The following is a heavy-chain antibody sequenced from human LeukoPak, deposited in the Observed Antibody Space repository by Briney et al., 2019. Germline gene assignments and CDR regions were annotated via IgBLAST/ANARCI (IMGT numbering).Heavy chain of an antibody. CDR2: IYYSGST. CDR1: GGSISSYY. D-gene: IGHD6-13*01. J-gene: IGHJ4*02. CDR3: ASVVSSSWYGHPEGYYFDY. V-gene: IGHV4-59*08. Sequence: SSETLSLTCTVSGGSISSYYWSWIRQPPGKGLEWIGYIYYSGSTNYNPSLKSRVTISVDTSKNQFSLKLSSVTAADTAVYCCASVVSSSWYGHPEGYYFDYWGQGTLVTVSS.